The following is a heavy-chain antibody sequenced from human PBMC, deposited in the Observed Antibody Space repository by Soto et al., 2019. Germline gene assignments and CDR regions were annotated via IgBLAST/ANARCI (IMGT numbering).Heavy chain of an antibody. CDR3: GRQGRTSGSFRNSAVPTEFDY. CDR2: IYYSVNT. CDR1: GFSISSGTYY. D-gene: IGHD3-16*02. V-gene: IGHV4-39*01. Sequence: SETLSLTCPVSGFSISSGTYYWGWVRHSPGKGLEWIGAIYYSVNTYYKPSLKSRVTISIDKSKNTFSLKLKSATAADKAVYLCGRQGRTSGSFRNSAVPTEFDYWGQGTLVNVSS. J-gene: IGHJ4*02.